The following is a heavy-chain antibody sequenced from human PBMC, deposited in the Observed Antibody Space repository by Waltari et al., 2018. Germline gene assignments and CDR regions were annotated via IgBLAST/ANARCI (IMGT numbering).Heavy chain of an antibody. J-gene: IGHJ3*02. D-gene: IGHD1-26*01. CDR1: GYTFTSYY. V-gene: IGHV1-46*01. CDR3: ARATWVNAFDI. CDR2: SNPSGGST. Sequence: QVQLVQSGAEVKKPGASVKVSCKASGYTFTSYYMHWVRQAPGQGLEWMGRSNPSGGSTSYVQKVQGRVTMTRDTSTSTVYMELSSLRSEDTAVYYCARATWVNAFDIWGQGTMVTVSS.